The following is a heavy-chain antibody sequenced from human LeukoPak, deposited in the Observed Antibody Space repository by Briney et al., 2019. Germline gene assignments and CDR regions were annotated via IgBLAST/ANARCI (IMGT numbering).Heavy chain of an antibody. CDR3: ARDRNSGYSGYAFDC. CDR1: GFTFSSYG. D-gene: IGHD5-12*01. CDR2: IWYDGSNK. V-gene: IGHV3-33*01. Sequence: GGSLRLFCAASGFTFSSYGMHWVRQAPGKGLEWVAVIWYDGSNKYYADSVKGRFTISRDNSKNTLYLQMNSLRAEDTAVYYCARDRNSGYSGYAFDCWGPGTLVTVSS. J-gene: IGHJ4*02.